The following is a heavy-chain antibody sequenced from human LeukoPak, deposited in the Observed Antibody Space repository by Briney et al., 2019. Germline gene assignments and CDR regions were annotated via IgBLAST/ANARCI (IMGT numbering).Heavy chain of an antibody. D-gene: IGHD1-7*01. CDR3: AREVSNWNYRASDY. CDR1: GGSISSSSYY. J-gene: IGHJ4*02. CDR2: IYYSGST. Sequence: SETLSLTCTVSGGSISSSSYYWGWIRQPPGKGLEWIGSIYYSGSTYYNPSLKSRVTISVDTSKNQFSLKLSSVTAADTAVYYCAREVSNWNYRASDYWGQGTLVTVSS. V-gene: IGHV4-39*07.